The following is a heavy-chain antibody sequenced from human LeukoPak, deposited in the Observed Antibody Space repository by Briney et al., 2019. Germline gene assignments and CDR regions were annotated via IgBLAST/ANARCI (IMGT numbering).Heavy chain of an antibody. CDR2: IYSGGST. CDR1: GFTVSGNY. CDR3: AGCRWNYHYFEH. D-gene: IGHD1-7*01. V-gene: IGHV3-66*01. Sequence: GGSLRLSCAASGFTVSGNYMTWVRQAPGKGLECVSVIYSGGSTYYADSVEGRFTISRDNSKSTLYLHMNSLRAEDTAVYYCAGCRWNYHYFEHWGQGTLVTVSS. J-gene: IGHJ4*02.